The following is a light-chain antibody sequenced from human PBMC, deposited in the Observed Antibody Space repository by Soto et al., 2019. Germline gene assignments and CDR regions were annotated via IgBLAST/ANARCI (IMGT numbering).Light chain of an antibody. J-gene: IGLJ2*01. CDR3: QTWGSGIVV. CDR2: LNSDGSH. V-gene: IGLV4-69*01. Sequence: QPVLTQSPSASASLGASVKLTCTLSSGHIKYAIAWHQQQSEKGPRHLMKLNSDGSHTQGDGIPDRFSGSSAGAERDLTVSSLQAEDEADYYCQTWGSGIVVFGGGTKVTVL. CDR1: SGHIKYA.